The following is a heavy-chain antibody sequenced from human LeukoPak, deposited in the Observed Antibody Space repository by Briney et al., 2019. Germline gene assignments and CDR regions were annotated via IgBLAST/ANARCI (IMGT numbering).Heavy chain of an antibody. CDR3: ARGDQLLYPFWFDP. CDR2: INPNSGGT. J-gene: IGHJ5*02. CDR1: GYTFTGYY. Sequence: GASVKVSCKASGYTFTGYYIHWVRQAPGEGLEWMGWINPNSGGTNYAQKFQGRVTMTRDTSISTAYMELSRLRSDDTAVYYCARGDQLLYPFWFDPWGQGTLVTVSS. D-gene: IGHD2-2*02. V-gene: IGHV1-2*02.